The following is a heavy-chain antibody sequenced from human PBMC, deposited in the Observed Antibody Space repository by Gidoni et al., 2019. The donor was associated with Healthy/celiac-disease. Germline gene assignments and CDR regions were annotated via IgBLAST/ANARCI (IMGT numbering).Heavy chain of an antibody. D-gene: IGHD1-1*01. CDR2: IYSGGST. CDR3: ARAGLRERGLWFDP. V-gene: IGHV3-53*01. CDR1: GFTVSSNY. J-gene: IGHJ5*02. Sequence: VQLVESGGGLIQPGGSLRLSCAASGFTVSSNYMSWVRQAPGKGLEWVSVIYSGGSTYYADSVKGRFTISRDNSKNTLYLQMNSLRAEDTAVYYCARAGLRERGLWFDPWGQGTLVTVSS.